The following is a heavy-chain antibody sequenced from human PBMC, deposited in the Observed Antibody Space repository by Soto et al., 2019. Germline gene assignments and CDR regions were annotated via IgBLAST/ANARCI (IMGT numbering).Heavy chain of an antibody. Sequence: EVQLLESGGGLVQPGGSLGLSCAASGFTFGSYVMTWVRQAPGKGLEWVSSISGSSGGIYYADATRGRFTVSRDNSKNMVYLHMSSLRAEHWAVYHWVKYGGYCTGRTCYYFYYVDVWGKGTAVTVSS. J-gene: IGHJ6*03. V-gene: IGHV3-23*01. CDR2: ISGSSGGI. CDR3: VKYGGYCTGRTCYYFYYVDV. CDR1: GFTFGSYV. D-gene: IGHD2-8*02.